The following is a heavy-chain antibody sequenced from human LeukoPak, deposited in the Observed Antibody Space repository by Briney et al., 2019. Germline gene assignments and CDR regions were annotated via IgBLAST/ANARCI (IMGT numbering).Heavy chain of an antibody. CDR1: GGTFSSYA. J-gene: IGHJ4*02. V-gene: IGHV1-69*04. D-gene: IGHD6-19*01. Sequence: GASVKVSCKASGGTFSSYAISWVRQAPGQGLEWMGRIIPILGIANYAQKFQGRVTITADKSTSTAYMELSSLRSEDTAVYYCARESIAVASTGLYWGQGTLVTVSS. CDR3: ARESIAVASTGLY. CDR2: IIPILGIA.